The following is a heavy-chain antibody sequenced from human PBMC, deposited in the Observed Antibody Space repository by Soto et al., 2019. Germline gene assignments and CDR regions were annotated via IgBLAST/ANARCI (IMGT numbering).Heavy chain of an antibody. CDR1: GFTFSDYY. CDR2: ISSSGSTI. Sequence: QVQLVESGGGLVKPGGSLRLSCAASGFTFSDYYMSWIRQAPGKGLEWVSYISSSGSTIYYEDSVKGRFTISTDNAKNSLYLQMNSLRDEDTAVYYCARGRGSDYDFWSGYYTDYWGQGTLFTVSS. J-gene: IGHJ4*02. V-gene: IGHV3-11*01. D-gene: IGHD3-3*01. CDR3: ARGRGSDYDFWSGYYTDY.